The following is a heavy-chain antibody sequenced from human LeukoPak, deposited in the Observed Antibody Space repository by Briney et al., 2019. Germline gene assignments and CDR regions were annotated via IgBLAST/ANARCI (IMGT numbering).Heavy chain of an antibody. CDR3: ASISDILTGYYGNDY. CDR1: GFTFSSYS. J-gene: IGHJ4*02. V-gene: IGHV3-21*01. CDR2: ISSSSSYI. D-gene: IGHD3-9*01. Sequence: PGGSLRLSCAASGFTFSSYSMNWVRQAPGKGLEWVSSISSSSSYIYYADSVKGRFTISRDNAKNSLYLQMNSLRAEDTAVYYCASISDILTGYYGNDYWGQGTLVTVSS.